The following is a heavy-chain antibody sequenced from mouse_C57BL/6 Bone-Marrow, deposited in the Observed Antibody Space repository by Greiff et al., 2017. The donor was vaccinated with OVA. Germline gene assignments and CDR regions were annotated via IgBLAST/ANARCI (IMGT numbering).Heavy chain of an antibody. D-gene: IGHD1-1*01. V-gene: IGHV5-9-1*02. CDR3: TRGLLRYAMDY. Sequence: EVKLMESGEGLVKPGGSLKLSCAASGFTFSSYAMSWVRQTPEKRLAWVAYISSGGDYIYYADTVKGRFTISRDNARNTLYLQMSSLKSEDTAMYYCTRGLLRYAMDYWGQGTSVTVSS. CDR2: ISSGGDYI. J-gene: IGHJ4*01. CDR1: GFTFSSYA.